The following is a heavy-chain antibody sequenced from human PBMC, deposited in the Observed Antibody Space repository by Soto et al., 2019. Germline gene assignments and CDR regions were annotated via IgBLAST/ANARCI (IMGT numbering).Heavy chain of an antibody. CDR1: GFTFSFNW. CDR3: ARDRSDCSGGSCHGYFDY. CDR2: IKQDESEK. Sequence: PGGSLRLSCAASGFTFSFNWMSWVRQAPGKGLEWVANIKQDESEKYYADSVKGRFTISRDNANKSLYLQMNSLRAEDTAVYYCARDRSDCSGGSCHGYFDYWGQGTLVTVSS. D-gene: IGHD2-15*01. V-gene: IGHV3-7*03. J-gene: IGHJ4*02.